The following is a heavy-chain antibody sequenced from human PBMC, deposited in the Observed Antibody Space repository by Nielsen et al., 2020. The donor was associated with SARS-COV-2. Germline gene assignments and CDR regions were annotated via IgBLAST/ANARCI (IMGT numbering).Heavy chain of an antibody. CDR1: GFTFSEYY. J-gene: IGHJ5*02. D-gene: IGHD6-13*01. Sequence: GGSLRLSCEASGFTFSEYYMSWIRQAPGKGLEWVSYISSSGSTIYYADSVKGLFTISRDNAKNSLYLHMNSMRSEDTAVYYCARFAAAGPDNWFDPWGQGTLVTVSS. CDR2: ISSSGSTI. CDR3: ARFAAAGPDNWFDP. V-gene: IGHV3-11*01.